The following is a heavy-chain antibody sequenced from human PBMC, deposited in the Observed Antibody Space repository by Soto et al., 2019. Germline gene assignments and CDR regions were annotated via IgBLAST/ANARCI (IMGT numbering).Heavy chain of an antibody. J-gene: IGHJ6*02. Sequence: GGSLRLSCAASGFTVSSNYMSWVRQAPGKGLEWVSVIYSGGSTYYADSVEGRFTISRDNSKNTLYLQMNSLRAEDTAVYYCERRGGYSLGSQIYYYYGMDVWGQGTAVTVSS. CDR1: GFTVSSNY. D-gene: IGHD5-18*01. CDR2: IYSGGST. CDR3: ERRGGYSLGSQIYYYYGMDV. V-gene: IGHV3-53*01.